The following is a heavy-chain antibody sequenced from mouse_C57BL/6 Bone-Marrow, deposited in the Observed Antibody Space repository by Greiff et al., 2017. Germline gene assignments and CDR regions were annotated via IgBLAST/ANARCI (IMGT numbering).Heavy chain of an antibody. J-gene: IGHJ1*03. D-gene: IGHD1-1*01. CDR2: IYPRSGNT. CDR3: ARAGYCGSRDWYFDV. CDR1: GYTFTSYG. Sequence: VQLQQSGAELARPGASVKLSCKASGYTFTSYGISWVKQRTGQGLEWIGEIYPRSGNTYYNEKFKGKATLTADKSSSTAYMERRSLTSEDSAVYFCARAGYCGSRDWYFDVWGRGKTVTGSS. V-gene: IGHV1-81*01.